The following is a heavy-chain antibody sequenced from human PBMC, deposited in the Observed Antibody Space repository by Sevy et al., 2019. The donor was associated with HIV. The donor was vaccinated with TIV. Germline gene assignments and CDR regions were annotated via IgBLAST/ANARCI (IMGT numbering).Heavy chain of an antibody. CDR1: GFTFSSYG. CDR2: MWYDGSNK. Sequence: GGSLRLSCAASGFTFSSYGMHWVRQAPGKGLEWVAVMWYDGSNKYYADSVKGRFTISRDNSKHTLYLQMNSLRAEDTAVYYCARGSKTWIPLWKGDYWGQGNLVTVSS. D-gene: IGHD5-18*01. V-gene: IGHV3-33*01. J-gene: IGHJ4*02. CDR3: ARGSKTWIPLWKGDY.